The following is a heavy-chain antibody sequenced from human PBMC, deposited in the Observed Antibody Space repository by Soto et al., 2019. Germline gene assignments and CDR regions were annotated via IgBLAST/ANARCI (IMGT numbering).Heavy chain of an antibody. Sequence: ASVKVSCKASGYTFTSYAMHWVRQAPGQRLEWMGWINAGNGNTKYSQKFQGRVTITRDTSASTAYMELSSLRSEDTAVYYCARDEVVPAAKYYYYYYGMDVWGQGTTVTVSS. CDR1: GYTFTSYA. D-gene: IGHD2-2*01. V-gene: IGHV1-3*01. CDR2: INAGNGNT. CDR3: ARDEVVPAAKYYYYYYGMDV. J-gene: IGHJ6*02.